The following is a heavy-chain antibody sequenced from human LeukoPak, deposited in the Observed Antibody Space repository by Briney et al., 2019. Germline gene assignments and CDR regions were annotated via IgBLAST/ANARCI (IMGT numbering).Heavy chain of an antibody. Sequence: PSETLSLTCTVSGGSISSGGYYWSWIRQHPGKGLEWIGYIYCSGSTYYNPSLKSRVTISVDTSKNQFSLKLSSVTAADAAVYYCAREHPRGYDFWSGPFDYWGQGTLVTVSS. CDR2: IYCSGST. V-gene: IGHV4-31*03. J-gene: IGHJ4*02. CDR3: AREHPRGYDFWSGPFDY. D-gene: IGHD3-3*01. CDR1: GGSISSGGYY.